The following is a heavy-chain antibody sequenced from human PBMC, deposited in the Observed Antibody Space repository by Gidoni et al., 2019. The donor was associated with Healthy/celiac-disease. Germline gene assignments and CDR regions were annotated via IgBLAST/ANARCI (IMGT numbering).Heavy chain of an antibody. CDR3: ARGSSGSYAIDY. D-gene: IGHD3-10*01. J-gene: IGHJ4*02. CDR2: INHSGST. CDR1: GGSFSGYY. Sequence: QVQLQQWGAGLLTPSEPLSLTCAVYGGSFSGYYWSWIRQPPGKGLEWIGEINHSGSTNYNPSLKSRVTISVDTSKNQFSLKLSSVTAADTAVYYCARGSSGSYAIDYWGQGTLVTVSS. V-gene: IGHV4-34*01.